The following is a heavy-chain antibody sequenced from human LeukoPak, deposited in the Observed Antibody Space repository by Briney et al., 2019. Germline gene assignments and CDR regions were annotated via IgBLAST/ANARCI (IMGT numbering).Heavy chain of an antibody. CDR3: ARHDRYYDYVWGSY. CDR2: IYYSGTT. D-gene: IGHD3-16*01. V-gene: IGHV4-39*01. J-gene: IGHJ4*02. Sequence: PSETLSLTCTVSGGSISSNSYYWGWIRQPPGKGLERIGSIYYSGTTYYNPSLKSRVTISVDTSKNQFSLKLSSVTAADTAVYYCARHDRYYDYVWGSYWGQGALVTVSS. CDR1: GGSISSNSYY.